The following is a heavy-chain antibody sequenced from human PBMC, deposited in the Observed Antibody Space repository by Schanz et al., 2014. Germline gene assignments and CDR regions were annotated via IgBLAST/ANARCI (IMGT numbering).Heavy chain of an antibody. CDR1: GFIFSSYG. D-gene: IGHD3-22*01. V-gene: IGHV3-33*06. CDR3: AKDPSHGDYDYYFDY. CDR2: MSYDGSIK. J-gene: IGHJ4*02. Sequence: QVQMVESGGGVVQPGRSLRLSCAASGFIFSSYGLHWVRQAPGKGLEWVAAMSYDGSIKYYADSVKGRFTISRDSPKNTLYLQMNSLRAEDTAVYYCAKDPSHGDYDYYFDYWGQGTLVTVSS.